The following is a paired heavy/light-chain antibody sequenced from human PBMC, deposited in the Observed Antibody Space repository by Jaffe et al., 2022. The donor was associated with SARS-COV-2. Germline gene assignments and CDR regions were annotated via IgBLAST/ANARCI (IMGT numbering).Heavy chain of an antibody. CDR1: GYNFINYA. CDR2: INTGNGNT. V-gene: IGHV1-3*04. CDR3: AKGSDRNYPNWFDS. D-gene: IGHD1-26*01. Sequence: QVQLVQSGAEVKEPGASVKLSCKASGYNFINYAMHWVRQAPGQRLEWMGWINTGNGNTEYSQKFQGRVTITRDTSATTAYMELRSLRSEDTTVYYCAKGSDRNYPNWFDSWGQGTLVTVAS. J-gene: IGHJ5*01.
Light chain of an antibody. J-gene: IGKJ3*01. CDR1: QSVLNRPNNKNY. V-gene: IGKV4-1*01. CDR3: QQHFDTPST. CDR2: WAS. Sequence: DIVMTQSPDSLAVSLGERATINCKSSQSVLNRPNNKNYLAWYQQKPGQPPRLLIYWASTRESGVPDRFSGSGSGTDFTLTISSLQAEDVAVYYCQQHFDTPSTFGPGTKVDIK.